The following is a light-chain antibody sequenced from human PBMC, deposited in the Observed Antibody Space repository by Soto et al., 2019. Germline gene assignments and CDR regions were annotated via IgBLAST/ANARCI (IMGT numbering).Light chain of an antibody. V-gene: IGLV4-69*01. Sequence: QPVLTQSPSASASLGASVKLTCTLSSGHSSYAIAWHQQQPEKGPRYLMKLNSDGSHSKGDGIPDRFSGSSSAAERYLTIYSLQSEDEADYYCQTWGTGIHYVFGTGTKLTVL. CDR2: LNSDGSH. CDR3: QTWGTGIHYV. CDR1: SGHSSYA. J-gene: IGLJ1*01.